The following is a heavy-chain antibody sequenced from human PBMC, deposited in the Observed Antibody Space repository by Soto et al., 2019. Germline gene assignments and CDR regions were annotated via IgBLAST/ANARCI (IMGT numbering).Heavy chain of an antibody. CDR2: INPNSGGT. V-gene: IGHV1-2*02. Sequence: QVQLVQSGAEVKKPGASVKVSCKASGYTFTGYYMHWVRQAPGQGLEWMGWINPNSGGTNYAQKFQGRVTMTRDTSISTAYMELSRLRSDDTAVYYCARDLSVWRAAPKYYFDYWGQGTLVTVSS. CDR3: ARDLSVWRAAPKYYFDY. CDR1: GYTFTGYY. J-gene: IGHJ4*02. D-gene: IGHD2-15*01.